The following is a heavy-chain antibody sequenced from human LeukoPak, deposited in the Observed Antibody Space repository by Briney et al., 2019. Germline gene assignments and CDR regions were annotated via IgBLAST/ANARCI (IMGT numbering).Heavy chain of an antibody. CDR3: ATDHRWSNGMGY. CDR2: FDPEDGET. Sequence: ASVKVSCKVSGYTLTELSMHWVRQAPGKGLEWMGGFDPEDGETIYAQKLQGRVTMTEDTSTDTAYMELSSLRSEDTAVYYCATDHRWSNGMGYWGQGTLVTVSS. V-gene: IGHV1-24*01. D-gene: IGHD2-8*02. CDR1: GYTLTELS. J-gene: IGHJ4*02.